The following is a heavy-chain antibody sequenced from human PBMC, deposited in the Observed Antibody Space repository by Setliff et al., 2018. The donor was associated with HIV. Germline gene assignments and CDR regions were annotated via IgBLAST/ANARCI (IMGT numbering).Heavy chain of an antibody. J-gene: IGHJ3*02. D-gene: IGHD2-15*01. Sequence: GGSLRLSCAASGFTFSSYWMSWVRQAPGKGLEWVANIDQDGSEKYYVDSVKGRFTISRDNAKNSLYLQMNSLRAEDTAVYYCARLGYCSGGSGRGCAFDIWGQGTMVTVSS. CDR1: GFTFSSYW. CDR3: ARLGYCSGGSGRGCAFDI. CDR2: IDQDGSEK. V-gene: IGHV3-7*01.